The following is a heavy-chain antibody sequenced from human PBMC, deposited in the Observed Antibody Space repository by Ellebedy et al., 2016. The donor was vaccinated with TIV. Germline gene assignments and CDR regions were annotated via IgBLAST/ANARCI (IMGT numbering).Heavy chain of an antibody. CDR2: IYWNDDK. V-gene: IGHV2-5*01. J-gene: IGHJ3*01. CDR1: GFSLRTSGVG. D-gene: IGHD3-22*01. CDR3: AHRFRESGGHYGGFDF. Sequence: SGPKLVKPTPPLTLTCNFSGFSLRTSGVGVGWIRQPPGKALEWLALIYWNDDKSYSPSLNSRLTITKDTSKNQVVLTMTNMDPVDTATYYCAHRFRESGGHYGGFDFWGQGTMVTVSS.